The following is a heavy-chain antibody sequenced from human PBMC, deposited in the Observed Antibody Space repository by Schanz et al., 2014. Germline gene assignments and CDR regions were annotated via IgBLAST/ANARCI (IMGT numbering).Heavy chain of an antibody. D-gene: IGHD2-21*02. CDR3: ARPSDSSWYMDV. J-gene: IGHJ6*03. CDR2: ISSSSSYT. CDR1: GLTFSDYY. V-gene: IGHV3-11*03. Sequence: VQLLESGGGLVQPGGSLRLSCAASGLTFSDYYMSWIRQAPGKGLEWVSYISSSSSYTNYADSVKGRFTISRDNAKNSLYLQMNSLRAEDTAVYYCARPSDSSWYMDVWGKGTTVTVSS.